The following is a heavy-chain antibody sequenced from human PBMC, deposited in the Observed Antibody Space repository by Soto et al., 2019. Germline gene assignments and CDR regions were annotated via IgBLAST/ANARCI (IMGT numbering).Heavy chain of an antibody. CDR1: GFTFSSYG. D-gene: IGHD3-10*01. Sequence: GGSLRLSCAASGFTFSSYGMHWVRQAPGKGLEWVAVISHDGSNNYYADSVKGRFTISRDNSKNTLYLQMNSLRAEDTAVYYCAKGSHYYGSRIPGYYGMDVWGQGTTVTVS. CDR2: ISHDGSNN. V-gene: IGHV3-30*18. CDR3: AKGSHYYGSRIPGYYGMDV. J-gene: IGHJ6*02.